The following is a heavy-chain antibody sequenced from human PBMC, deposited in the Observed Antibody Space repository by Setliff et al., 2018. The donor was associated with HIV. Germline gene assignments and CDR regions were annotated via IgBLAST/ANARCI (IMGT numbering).Heavy chain of an antibody. CDR2: IALGGNTI. V-gene: IGHV3-48*01. Sequence: GGSLRLSCAASGFIFSNYILTWVRQAPGKGLEWVSYIALGGNTIYYADSVRRRFTISRDDAENSVFLQMNSLRAEDTAVYYCSRWPFDYWGQGTLVTVSS. CDR3: SRWPFDY. D-gene: IGHD5-12*01. CDR1: GFIFSNYI. J-gene: IGHJ4*02.